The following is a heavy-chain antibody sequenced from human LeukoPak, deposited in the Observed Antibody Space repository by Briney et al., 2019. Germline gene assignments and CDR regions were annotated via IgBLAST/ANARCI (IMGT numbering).Heavy chain of an antibody. D-gene: IGHD3-16*01. Sequence: GRSLRLSCAASGFTFSSYGMHWVRQAPGKGLEWVAVISYDGSNKYYADSVKGRFTISRDNSKNTLHLQMNSLRAEDTAVYYCRGGYDAFDIWGQGTMVTVSS. CDR2: ISYDGSNK. CDR1: GFTFSSYG. J-gene: IGHJ3*02. V-gene: IGHV3-30*03. CDR3: RGGYDAFDI.